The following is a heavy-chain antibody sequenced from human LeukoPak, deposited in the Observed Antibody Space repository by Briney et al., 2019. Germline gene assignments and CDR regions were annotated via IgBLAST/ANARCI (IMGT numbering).Heavy chain of an antibody. CDR3: ARTLAESGNWFDP. CDR2: TYYRSKWYN. J-gene: IGHJ5*02. V-gene: IGHV6-1*01. CDR1: GDSVSSNSAA. Sequence: SQTLSLTCAISGDSVSSNSAAWNWIRQSPSRGLEWLGKTYYRSKWYNDYAVSVKSRITINPDTSKNQFSLQLNSVTPDDTAVYYSARTLAESGNWFDPWGQGTLVTVSS. D-gene: IGHD2-15*01.